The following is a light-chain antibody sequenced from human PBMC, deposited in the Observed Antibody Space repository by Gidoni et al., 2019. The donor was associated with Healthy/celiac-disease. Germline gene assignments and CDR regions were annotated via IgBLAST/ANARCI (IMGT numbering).Light chain of an antibody. CDR2: AAS. V-gene: IGKV1-39*01. J-gene: IGKJ2*01. Sequence: DIQITRTPSSLYASVGDRVTITCRASQSISRYLNWYQQKPGKAPKLLIYAASSLQSGVPSRLSGSGSGTNFTITISSMQHEDFETYYCQQSYSTAYTFGQGTKVEIK. CDR3: QQSYSTAYT. CDR1: QSISRY.